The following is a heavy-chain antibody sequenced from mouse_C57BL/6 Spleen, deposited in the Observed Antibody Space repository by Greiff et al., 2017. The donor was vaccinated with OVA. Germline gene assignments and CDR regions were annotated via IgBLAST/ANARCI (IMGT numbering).Heavy chain of an antibody. V-gene: IGHV1-64*01. CDR3: ARPTYYYGRLFDV. J-gene: IGHJ1*03. Sequence: VKLQQPGAELVKPGASVTLSCKASGYTFTSYWMHWVKQRPGQGLEWIGMIHPNSGSTNYNEKFKSKATLTVDKSSSTAYMQLSSLTSEDSAVYYCARPTYYYGRLFDVWGTGTTVTVSS. D-gene: IGHD1-1*01. CDR2: IHPNSGST. CDR1: GYTFTSYW.